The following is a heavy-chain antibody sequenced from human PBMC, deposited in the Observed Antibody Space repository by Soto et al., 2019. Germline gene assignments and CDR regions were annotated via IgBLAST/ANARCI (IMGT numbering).Heavy chain of an antibody. D-gene: IGHD3-22*01. CDR2: ISSSSSTI. CDR1: GFTFSSYS. CDR3: ARDSYYDSSGYYSY. Sequence: PGGSLRLSCAASGFTFSSYSMNWVRQAPGKGLEWVSYISSSSSTIYYADSVKGRFTISRDNAKNSLYLQMNSLRDEDTAVYYCARDSYYDSSGYYSYWGQGTLVTVSS. V-gene: IGHV3-48*02. J-gene: IGHJ4*02.